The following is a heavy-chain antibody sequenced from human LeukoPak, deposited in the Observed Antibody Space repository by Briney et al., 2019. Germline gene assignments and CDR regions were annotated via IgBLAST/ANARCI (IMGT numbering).Heavy chain of an antibody. CDR2: IHHSGST. J-gene: IGHJ5*02. V-gene: IGHV4-38-2*02. D-gene: IGHD3-10*01. CDR3: ARDSGTTGEVKFDP. Sequence: PSETLSLTCTVSGYSISSGYYWGWIRQPPGKGLEWIGNIHHSGSTYYKPSLRSRVIISVDTSKNQFSLRLSSVTAADTAVYYCARDSGTTGEVKFDPWGQGTLVTVSS. CDR1: GYSISSGYY.